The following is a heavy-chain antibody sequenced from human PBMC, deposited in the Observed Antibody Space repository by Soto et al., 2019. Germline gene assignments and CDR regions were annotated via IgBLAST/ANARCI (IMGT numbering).Heavy chain of an antibody. D-gene: IGHD6-19*01. CDR3: AKDLGSGWRGLMQFDS. J-gene: IGHJ4*02. CDR1: GFTFSNYG. CDR2: ISYDGSNK. V-gene: IGHV3-30*18. Sequence: QVQLVESGGGVVQAGRSLRLSCAASGFTFSNYGMHWVRQAPGKGLEWVAVISYDGSNKYYADSVKGQFTISRDDSKSTLYLQVSSLRAEDTAVYYCAKDLGSGWRGLMQFDSWGQGTLVTVSS.